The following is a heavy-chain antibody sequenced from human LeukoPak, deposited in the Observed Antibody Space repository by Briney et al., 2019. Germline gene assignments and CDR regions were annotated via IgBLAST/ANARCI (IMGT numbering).Heavy chain of an antibody. D-gene: IGHD5-24*01. CDR1: GYTFTSNY. J-gene: IGHJ5*02. V-gene: IGHV1-46*01. CDR2: ISPSGGST. Sequence: ASVTVSCKAFGYTFTSNYMHWVRQAPGQGPEWMGVISPSGGSTTYAQKFQGRVTLTRDMPTSTDYLELSSLRSEDTAVYYCARDNSVRDEAWWFNPWGQGTLVTVSS. CDR3: ARDNSVRDEAWWFNP.